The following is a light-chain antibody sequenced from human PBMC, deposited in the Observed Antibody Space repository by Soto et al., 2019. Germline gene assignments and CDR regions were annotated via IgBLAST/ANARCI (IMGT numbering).Light chain of an antibody. J-gene: IGKJ4*01. CDR3: QHRGNWPLT. Sequence: DIVLTQSPATLSLSPGEKATLSCRASQSVSSYLAWYQQKPGQAPRLLIYGASTRATGIPARFSGSGSGTEFTLTISSLQSEDFAVYYCQHRGNWPLTFGGGTKVDIK. CDR2: GAS. V-gene: IGKV3-11*01. CDR1: QSVSSY.